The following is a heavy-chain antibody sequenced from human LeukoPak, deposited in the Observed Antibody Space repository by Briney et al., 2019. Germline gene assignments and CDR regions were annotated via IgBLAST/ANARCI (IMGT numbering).Heavy chain of an antibody. D-gene: IGHD3-22*01. CDR1: GFTFSDYY. Sequence: GGSLRLSCAASGFTFSDYYVSWIRQAPGKGLEWVSYISGSGSTIYYADSVKGRFIISRDNAKNSLYLQMNSLRAEDTAVYYCARGDRYYYDSSGYYYWGQGTLVTVSS. V-gene: IGHV3-11*01. J-gene: IGHJ4*02. CDR2: ISGSGSTI. CDR3: ARGDRYYYDSSGYYY.